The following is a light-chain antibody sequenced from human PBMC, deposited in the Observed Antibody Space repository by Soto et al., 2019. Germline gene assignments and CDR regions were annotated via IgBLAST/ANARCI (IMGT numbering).Light chain of an antibody. V-gene: IGKV4-1*01. CDR2: WAS. J-gene: IGKJ4*01. CDR1: QSVLYSSNNKNY. Sequence: DIVMTQSPDSLAVSLGERATLNCKSSQSVLYSSNNKNYLSWYQQKPGQPPKLLLHWASTRESGVPDRFSGSGSGTDFTLTISSLQAEDVAVYYCQQYYSTPLTFGGGTKVEIQ. CDR3: QQYYSTPLT.